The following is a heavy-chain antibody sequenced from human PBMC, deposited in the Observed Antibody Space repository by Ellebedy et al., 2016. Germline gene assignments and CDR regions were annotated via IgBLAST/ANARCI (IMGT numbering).Heavy chain of an antibody. D-gene: IGHD3-9*01. CDR1: GFTFSSYA. Sequence: GESLKISXAASGFTFSSYAMSWVRQAPGKGLEWVSAISGSGGSTYYADSVKGRFTISRDNSKNTLYLQMNSLRAEDTAVYYCAKGPLYYDILTGCYFDYWGQGTLVTVSS. CDR2: ISGSGGST. J-gene: IGHJ4*02. V-gene: IGHV3-23*01. CDR3: AKGPLYYDILTGCYFDY.